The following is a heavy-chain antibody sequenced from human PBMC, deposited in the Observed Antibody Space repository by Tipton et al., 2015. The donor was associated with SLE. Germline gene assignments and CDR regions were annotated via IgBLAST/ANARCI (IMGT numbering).Heavy chain of an antibody. V-gene: IGHV3-9*01. Sequence: SLRLSCAASGFTFSSYGMHWVRQAPGKGLEWVSGISWNSGSIGYADSVKGRFTISRDNAKNSLYLQMNSLRAEDTALYYCAKDDYYYDSSGYSGGFDYWGQGTLVTVSS. D-gene: IGHD3-22*01. CDR1: GFTFSSYG. CDR3: AKDDYYYDSSGYSGGFDY. CDR2: ISWNSGSI. J-gene: IGHJ4*02.